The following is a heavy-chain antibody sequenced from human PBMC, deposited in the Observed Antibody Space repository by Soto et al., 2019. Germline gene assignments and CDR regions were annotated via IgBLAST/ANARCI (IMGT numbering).Heavy chain of an antibody. CDR3: AKIESGDADY. V-gene: IGHV1-69*12. CDR2: IIPIFGTA. CDR1: GGTFSSYA. Sequence: QVQLVQSGAEVKKPGSSVKVSCKASGGTFSSYAISWVRQAPGQGLEWMGGIIPIFGTATYAQKFQGRVTMTADESTSTAYIEMSSRRSEDTAVYYCAKIESGDADYWCQGTLVTVSS. J-gene: IGHJ4*02.